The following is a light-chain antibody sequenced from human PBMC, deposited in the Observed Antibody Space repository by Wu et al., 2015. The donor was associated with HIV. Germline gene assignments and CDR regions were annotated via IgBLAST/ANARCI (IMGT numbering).Light chain of an antibody. J-gene: IGKJ1*01. Sequence: DIQMTQSPSSLSASVGDRVTITCRASQSISNYLNWYQQKPGKAPNLLIYAASSLQSGVPSTFSGSGSGTDFTLTISSLQPEDVATYYCQKYNTAPWTFGQGTKVEMK. CDR3: QKYNTAPWT. V-gene: IGKV1-39*01. CDR2: AAS. CDR1: QSISNY.